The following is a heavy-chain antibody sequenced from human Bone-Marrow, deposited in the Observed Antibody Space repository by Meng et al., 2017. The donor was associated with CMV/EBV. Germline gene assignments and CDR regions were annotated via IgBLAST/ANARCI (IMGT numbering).Heavy chain of an antibody. CDR3: ARLIAREANWFDP. D-gene: IGHD2-21*01. CDR2: MNPNSGNT. CDR1: GYTFTSYD. Sequence: ASVKVSRKASGYTFTSYDINWVRQATGQGLEWMGWMNPNSGNTGYAQKFQGRVTMTRNTSISTAYMELSSLRSEDTAVYYCARLIAREANWFDPGGQGTLVTVSS. V-gene: IGHV1-8*01. J-gene: IGHJ5*02.